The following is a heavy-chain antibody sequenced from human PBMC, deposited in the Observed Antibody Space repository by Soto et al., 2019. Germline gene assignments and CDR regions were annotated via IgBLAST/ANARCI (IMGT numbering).Heavy chain of an antibody. CDR1: GYSFTIYC. V-gene: IGHV5-10-1*01. D-gene: IGHD6-13*01. CDR3: ARRSSIAAAGFGMDV. J-gene: IGHJ6*02. CDR2: IDPSDSYT. Sequence: PGESVKISCKGSGYSFTIYCISWVLQMPWKGLEWMGRIDPSDSYTNYSPSFQGHVTISADKSISTAYLQWSSLKASDTAMYYCARRSSIAAAGFGMDVWGQGTTVTVSS.